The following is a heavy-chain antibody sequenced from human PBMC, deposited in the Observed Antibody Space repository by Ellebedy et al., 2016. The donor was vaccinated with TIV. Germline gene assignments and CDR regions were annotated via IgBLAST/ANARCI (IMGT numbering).Heavy chain of an antibody. CDR2: IWYDGSNK. Sequence: GESLKISCAASGFTFSSYGMHWVRQAPGKGLEWVAVIWYDGSNKYYADSVKGRFTISRDNSKNTLYLQMNSLRAEDTAVHYCARDKGCSGGSCYSPEYYFDYWGQGTLVTVSS. V-gene: IGHV3-33*08. CDR3: ARDKGCSGGSCYSPEYYFDY. D-gene: IGHD2-15*01. CDR1: GFTFSSYG. J-gene: IGHJ4*02.